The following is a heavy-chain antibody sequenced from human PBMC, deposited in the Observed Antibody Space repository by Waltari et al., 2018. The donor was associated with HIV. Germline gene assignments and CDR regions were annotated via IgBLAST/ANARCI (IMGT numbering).Heavy chain of an antibody. V-gene: IGHV3-30-3*02. CDR2: ISLDGRHK. Sequence: QAQLLESGLGVVQPGKSLRLSCPASAFSFGSYAAPWFRQAPGRRLEWVALISLDGRHKHYADSVRGRFTISRDNSKNTVDLQMTALRPEDTAVYYCAKIGVSVEYLFSYFDSWGQGSLVTVSS. CDR3: AKIGVSVEYLFSYFDS. D-gene: IGHD6-19*01. J-gene: IGHJ4*02. CDR1: AFSFGSYA.